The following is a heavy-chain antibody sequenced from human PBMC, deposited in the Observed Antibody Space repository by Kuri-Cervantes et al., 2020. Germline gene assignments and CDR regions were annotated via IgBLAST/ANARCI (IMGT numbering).Heavy chain of an antibody. V-gene: IGHV3-30*18. CDR2: ISYDESNK. J-gene: IGHJ4*02. Sequence: GESLKISCVASGFTFSSYGMHWVRQAPGKGLEWVAVISYDESNKYYVDSVKGRFTISRDNSKNTLYLQMNSLRAEDTAVYYCAKETLYGGNPWYYFDYWGQGTLVTVSS. CDR1: GFTFSSYG. D-gene: IGHD4-23*01. CDR3: AKETLYGGNPWYYFDY.